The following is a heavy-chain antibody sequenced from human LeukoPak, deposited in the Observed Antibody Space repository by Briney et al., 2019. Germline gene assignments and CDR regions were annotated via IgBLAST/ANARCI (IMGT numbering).Heavy chain of an antibody. D-gene: IGHD3-10*01. CDR2: ITGRGGST. V-gene: IGHV3-23*01. CDR3: AKNQDGSGSYYKSGAFDI. CDR1: GFTFSNYG. Sequence: PGGSLRLSCAASGFTFSNYGMHWVRQAPGKGLEWVSAITGRGGSTKNADSVKGRFTISRDNSKNTLSLQLNSLRAEDTAVYYCAKNQDGSGSYYKSGAFDIWGQGTMVTVSS. J-gene: IGHJ3*02.